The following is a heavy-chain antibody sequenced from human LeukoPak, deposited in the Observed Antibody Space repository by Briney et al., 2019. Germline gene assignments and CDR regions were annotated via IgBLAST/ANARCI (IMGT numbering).Heavy chain of an antibody. CDR2: ISGSGGST. CDR3: ATHYYNGRFYFDY. V-gene: IGHV3-23*01. CDR1: GFTFSSYA. J-gene: IGHJ4*02. D-gene: IGHD2-8*01. Sequence: PGGSLRLSCAASGFTFSSYAMSWVRQAPGKGLEWVSSISGSGGSTYYADSVKGRFTISRDNSKNTLYLQMDSLRAADTAMYYCATHYYNGRFYFDYWGQGTLVTVSS.